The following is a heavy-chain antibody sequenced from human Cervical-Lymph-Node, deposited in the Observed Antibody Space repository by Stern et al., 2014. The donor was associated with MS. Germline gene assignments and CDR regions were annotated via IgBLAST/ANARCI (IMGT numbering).Heavy chain of an antibody. CDR2: ITWNSVSV. CDR1: GFTFYDYA. CDR3: AKGSGGSGYYPVALDY. Sequence: QLVESGGGLVQPGRSLRLSFAASGFTFYDYAMHWVRQAPGQGLEWLSGITWNSVSVGYADSVKGRFTISRDNAKNSLYLQMNSLRGDDTALYYCAKGSGGSGYYPVALDYWGQGTLVTVSS. D-gene: IGHD3-3*01. V-gene: IGHV3-9*01. J-gene: IGHJ4*02.